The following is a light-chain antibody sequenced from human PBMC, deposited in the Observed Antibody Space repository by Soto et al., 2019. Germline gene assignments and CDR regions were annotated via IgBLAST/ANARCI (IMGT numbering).Light chain of an antibody. CDR2: GAS. CDR3: QQYGSSPQT. Sequence: EIVLTQSPGTLSLSPGARATLSCTASQSVSSSYLAWYRQKPGQAPRLLIYGASSRATGIPDRFSGSGSGTDFTLTISRLEPEDFAVYYCQQYGSSPQTFGQGTKVDIK. CDR1: QSVSSSY. V-gene: IGKV3-20*01. J-gene: IGKJ1*01.